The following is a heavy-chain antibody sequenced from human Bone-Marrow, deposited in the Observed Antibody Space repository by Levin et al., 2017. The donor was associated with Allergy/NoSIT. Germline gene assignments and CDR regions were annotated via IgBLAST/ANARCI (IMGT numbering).Heavy chain of an antibody. CDR3: AREGSDTAGYYAF. J-gene: IGHJ4*02. CDR1: GGTFRSYA. CDR2: IDPMFGTP. V-gene: IGHV1-69*13. Sequence: SVKVSCKASGGTFRSYAITWVRQAPGLGLEWVGGIDPMFGTPNYAQNFQARVTITADESTNTAYMELRGLTSEDTAVYYCAREGSDTAGYYAFWGQGTRVTVSS. D-gene: IGHD3-22*01.